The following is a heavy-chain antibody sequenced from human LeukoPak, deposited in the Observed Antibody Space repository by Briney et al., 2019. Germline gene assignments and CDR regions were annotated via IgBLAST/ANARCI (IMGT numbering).Heavy chain of an antibody. J-gene: IGHJ4*02. CDR2: IYHSGST. D-gene: IGHD6-13*01. Sequence: PSQTLSLTCTVSGGSISSGGYYWSWIRQPPGKGVEWIGYIYHSGSTYYNPSLKSRVTISVDRSKNQFSLKLSSVTAADTAVYYCARGLGHMVSSWYDYWGQGTLVTVSS. V-gene: IGHV4-30-2*01. CDR3: ARGLGHMVSSWYDY. CDR1: GGSISSGGYY.